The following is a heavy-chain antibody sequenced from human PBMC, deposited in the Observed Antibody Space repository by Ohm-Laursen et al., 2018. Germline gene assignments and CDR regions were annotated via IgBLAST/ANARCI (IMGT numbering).Heavy chain of an antibody. J-gene: IGHJ4*02. CDR2: ISRDGSTK. D-gene: IGHD3-10*01. CDR1: GFTFSNHG. CDR3: AKENPSYFYDY. Sequence: SLRLSCTASGFTFSNHGMHWVRQAPGKGLEWVAIISRDGSTKYYGDSVKGRFTISRDDSKNTLFLQMSALRAEDTALYYCAKENPSYFYDYWGQGTLVTVSS. V-gene: IGHV3-30*18.